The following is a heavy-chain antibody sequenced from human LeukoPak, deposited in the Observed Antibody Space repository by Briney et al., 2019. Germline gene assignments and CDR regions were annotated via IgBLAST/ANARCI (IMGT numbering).Heavy chain of an antibody. V-gene: IGHV4-34*01. CDR1: GGSFSGYY. CDR3: ARFGFEYDVGSGIHFYYMDV. Sequence: SETLSLTCKVYGGSFSGYYWSWIRKSPGKGLEWIGEINHSGNTKSNPSLKNRLTMSVDTSKKHISLNLTSVTAADTAVYYCARFGFEYDVGSGIHFYYMDVWGTGTTVTVSS. J-gene: IGHJ6*03. D-gene: IGHD3-10*01. CDR2: INHSGNT.